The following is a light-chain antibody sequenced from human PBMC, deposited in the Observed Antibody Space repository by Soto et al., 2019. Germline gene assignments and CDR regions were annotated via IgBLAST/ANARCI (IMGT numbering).Light chain of an antibody. V-gene: IGLV2-14*01. CDR1: SSDVGGYNY. J-gene: IGLJ3*02. CDR2: EVS. Sequence: QSALTQPASVSGSPGQSITISCTGTSSDVGGYNYVSWYQQHPGKAPKLMIYEVSNRPSGVSNRFSGSKSGNTASLTISGLQAEDEADYDCSSYTSSSTPWVFGGGTQLTVL. CDR3: SSYTSSSTPWV.